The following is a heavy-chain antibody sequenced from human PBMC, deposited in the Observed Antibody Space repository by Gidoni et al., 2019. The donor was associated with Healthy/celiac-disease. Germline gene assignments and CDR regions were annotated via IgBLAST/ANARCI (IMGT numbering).Heavy chain of an antibody. V-gene: IGHV4-34*01. CDR2: INHSGST. CDR1: GGSFSGYY. J-gene: IGHJ6*02. CDR3: ARGPRVGGNSYYYYYYGMDV. Sequence: QVQLQQWGAGLLKPSETLSLTCAVYGGSFSGYYWSWIRQPPGKGLEWIGEINHSGSTNYNPSLKSRVTISVDTSKNQFSLKLSSVTAADTAVYYCARGPRVGGNSYYYYYYGMDVWGQGTTVTVSS. D-gene: IGHD2-21*02.